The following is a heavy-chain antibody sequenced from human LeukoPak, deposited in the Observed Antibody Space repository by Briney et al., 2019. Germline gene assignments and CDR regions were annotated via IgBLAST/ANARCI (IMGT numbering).Heavy chain of an antibody. CDR3: ARDYSRVVYSDY. CDR2: IKQDGTEK. D-gene: IGHD2-8*02. V-gene: IGHV3-7*01. J-gene: IGHJ4*02. CDR1: GFTFNTYC. Sequence: GGSLRLSCAASGFTFNTYCMSWVRQAPGKGLEWVANIKQDGTEKNYVDSVKGRFTISRDNTENSLYLQMDSLRAEDTAVYYCARDYSRVVYSDYWGQGTLVTVSS.